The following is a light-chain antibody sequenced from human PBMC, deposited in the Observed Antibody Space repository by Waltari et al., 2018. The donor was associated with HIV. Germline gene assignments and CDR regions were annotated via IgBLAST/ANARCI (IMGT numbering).Light chain of an antibody. CDR3: QQYGNPPIT. V-gene: IGKV3-20*01. J-gene: IGKJ4*01. CDR1: ASVSTRY. CDR2: GAY. Sequence: VLTQSQGFVSLSPGERATLSCRASASVSTRYVAWYHEKPGQPPRLLIYGAYSRATGVPDRFRGGGSGRDFTLTINSLESDDFGVYHCQQYGNPPITFGGGTTVEI.